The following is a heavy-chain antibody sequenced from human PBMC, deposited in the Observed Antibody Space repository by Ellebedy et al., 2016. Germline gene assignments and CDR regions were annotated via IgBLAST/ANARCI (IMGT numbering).Heavy chain of an antibody. CDR2: TYYSGST. D-gene: IGHD2-2*01. Sequence: SETLSLTXTVSGGSISSGDYYWSWIRQPPGKGLEWIGYTYYSGSTKYYPSLKSRVTISVDTSKNQFSLKLTSVTSADTAIYYCTRHPNVPVVEGGFDYWGQGTLVTVSS. V-gene: IGHV4-30-4*02. CDR1: GGSISSGDYY. CDR3: TRHPNVPVVEGGFDY. J-gene: IGHJ4*02.